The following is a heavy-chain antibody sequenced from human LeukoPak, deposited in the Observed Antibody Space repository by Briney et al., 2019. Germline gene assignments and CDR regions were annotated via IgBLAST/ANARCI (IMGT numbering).Heavy chain of an antibody. Sequence: ASVKVSCKASGGTFSSYAISWVRQAPGQGLEWMGGIIPMFGTAKYAQKFQGRVTITTDKSTSTAYVELSGLRAEDTAVYYCARVLRYCSGGNCYSGGLGYMDVWGKGTTVTISS. J-gene: IGHJ6*03. CDR1: GGTFSSYA. CDR3: ARVLRYCSGGNCYSGGLGYMDV. V-gene: IGHV1-69*05. CDR2: IIPMFGTA. D-gene: IGHD2-15*01.